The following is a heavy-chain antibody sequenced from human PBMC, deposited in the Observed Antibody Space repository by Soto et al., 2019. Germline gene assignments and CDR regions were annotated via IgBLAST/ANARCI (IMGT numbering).Heavy chain of an antibody. V-gene: IGHV3-21*01. CDR1: GFTFSSHS. J-gene: IGHJ4*02. Sequence: GGSLRLSCADSGFTFSSHSMNWVRQAPGKGLEWVSSISTTGSDKSYADSVKGRFTISRDNAKNSLYLQMTSLRVDDTAVYYCARGYDIVGVRVTIRVAYFDYWGQGTLVTVSS. CDR3: ARGYDIVGVRVTIRVAYFDY. CDR2: ISTTGSDK. D-gene: IGHD2-21*01.